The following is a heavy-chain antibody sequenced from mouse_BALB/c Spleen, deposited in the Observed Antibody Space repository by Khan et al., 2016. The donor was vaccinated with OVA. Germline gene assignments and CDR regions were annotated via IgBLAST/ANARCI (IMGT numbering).Heavy chain of an antibody. V-gene: IGHV2-6-1*01. CDR3: ARQPYYHYNIMDY. Sequence: QVQLKESGPGLVAPSQSLSITCTISGFSLNNHGVHWVRQPPGKGLEWLVVMWSDGSTTYNSALKSRLSISKDNSKSQVFLKMNSLQTDDTAMYYCARQPYYHYNIMDYWGQGTSVTVSS. J-gene: IGHJ4*01. CDR2: MWSDGST. CDR1: GFSLNNHG. D-gene: IGHD2-10*01.